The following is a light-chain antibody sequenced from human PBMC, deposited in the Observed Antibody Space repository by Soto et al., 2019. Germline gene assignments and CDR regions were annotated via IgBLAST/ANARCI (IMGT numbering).Light chain of an antibody. V-gene: IGLV2-23*01. Sequence: QSALTQPASVSGSPGQSITISCTGTSSDVGSYNLVSWYQQHPGKAPKLMIYEGSKRPSGVSNRFSGSKSGNTASLTISGLQAEDEADYYCCSYAGSSSSAFGPGTKVT. J-gene: IGLJ1*01. CDR2: EGS. CDR1: SSDVGSYNL. CDR3: CSYAGSSSSA.